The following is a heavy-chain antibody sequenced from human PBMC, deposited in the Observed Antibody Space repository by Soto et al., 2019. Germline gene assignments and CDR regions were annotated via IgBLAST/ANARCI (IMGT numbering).Heavy chain of an antibody. Sequence: GGSLRLSGAASGFTFSDYYISWIRQAPWKGLEWVSYISSSGSTIYYADSVKGRLNISRDNAKNSLYLQMNSLRAEDTAVYYCARAEGTVTYYYYYGMDVCGQGTTVTVSS. CDR3: ARAEGTVTYYYYYGMDV. CDR1: GFTFSDYY. D-gene: IGHD1-1*01. CDR2: ISSSGSTI. J-gene: IGHJ6*02. V-gene: IGHV3-11*01.